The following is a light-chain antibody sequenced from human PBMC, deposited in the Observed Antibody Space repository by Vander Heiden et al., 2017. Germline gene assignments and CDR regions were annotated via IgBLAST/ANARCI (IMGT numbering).Light chain of an antibody. CDR1: SSGIGTYNL. V-gene: IGLV2-23*02. CDR2: EVT. J-gene: IGLJ2*01. CDR3: CSYAPTNIWV. Sequence: QSALTQPASVSGSPGQSITISCTGFSSGIGTYNLVSWYQQHPGKAPKFIIYEVTKRPSGVSNRFSGSKSGTTASLTISGLQAEDEADYYCCSYAPTNIWVFGGGTKLTVL.